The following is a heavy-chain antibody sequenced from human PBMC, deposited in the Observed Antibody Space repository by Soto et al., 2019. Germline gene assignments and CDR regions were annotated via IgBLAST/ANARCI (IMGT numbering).Heavy chain of an antibody. D-gene: IGHD1-7*01. CDR1: GGTFSSYT. J-gene: IGHJ5*02. CDR2: IIPILGIA. Sequence: QVQLVQSGAEVKKPGSSVKVSCKASGGTFSSYTISWVRQAPGQGLEWMGRIIPILGIANYAQKFQGRVTITADKSTSTADMELSSLRSEDTAVYYCAVKAGTREGLWFDPGGQGTLVTVSS. V-gene: IGHV1-69*02. CDR3: AVKAGTREGLWFDP.